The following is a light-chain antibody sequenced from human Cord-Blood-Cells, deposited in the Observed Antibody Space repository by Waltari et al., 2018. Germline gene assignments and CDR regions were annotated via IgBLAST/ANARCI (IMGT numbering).Light chain of an antibody. J-gene: IGLJ3*02. CDR3: SAYTSSSTQ. Sequence: QSALTQPASVSGSPGQSITISCTGTSSNVGGYNYVSWYQQHPGKAPKLMIYDVSNPPSGVSNRVSRSKAGNTASLTISGLHAEDEADYYCSAYTSSSTQFGGGTKLTVL. CDR2: DVS. V-gene: IGLV2-14*01. CDR1: SSNVGGYNY.